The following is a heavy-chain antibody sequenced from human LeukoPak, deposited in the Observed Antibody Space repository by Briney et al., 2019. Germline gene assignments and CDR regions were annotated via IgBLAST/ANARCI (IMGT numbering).Heavy chain of an antibody. J-gene: IGHJ3*02. CDR2: INPSGGST. Sequence: ASVKVSCKASGYTFTGYYMHWVRQAPGQGLEWMGIINPSGGSTSYAQKFQGRVTMTRDTSTSTVYMELSSLRSEDTAVYYCASGFRTLPSAFDIWGQGTMVTVSS. CDR1: GYTFTGYY. CDR3: ASGFRTLPSAFDI. V-gene: IGHV1-46*01. D-gene: IGHD3-10*01.